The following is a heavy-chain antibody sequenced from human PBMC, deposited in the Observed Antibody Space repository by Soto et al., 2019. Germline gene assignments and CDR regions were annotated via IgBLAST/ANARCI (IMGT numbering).Heavy chain of an antibody. CDR3: ARAVHVWGSYRDAFDI. D-gene: IGHD3-16*02. Sequence: QVQLQESGPGLVKPSGTLSLTCAVSGGSISSSNWWSWVRQPPGKGLEWIGEIYHSGSTNYNPSLKSRVTLSVDKSKNQFALKLSSVTAADTAVYYCARAVHVWGSYRDAFDIWGQGTMVTVSS. CDR2: IYHSGST. J-gene: IGHJ3*02. CDR1: GGSISSSNW. V-gene: IGHV4-4*02.